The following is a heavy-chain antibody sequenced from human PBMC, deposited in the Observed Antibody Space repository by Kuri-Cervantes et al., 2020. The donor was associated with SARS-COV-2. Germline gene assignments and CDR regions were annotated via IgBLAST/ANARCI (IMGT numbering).Heavy chain of an antibody. J-gene: IGHJ4*02. CDR3: ARQRGGFLEWLLYYDY. Sequence: GSLRLSCAVYGGSFSDYYWSWVRQPPGKGLEWIGEINHSGNTNYDPSLKSRVTISIDTSKNQFSLKLSSVTAADTAVYYCARQRGGFLEWLLYYDYWGQGTLVTVAS. CDR2: INHSGNT. D-gene: IGHD3-3*01. CDR1: GGSFSDYY. V-gene: IGHV4-34*01.